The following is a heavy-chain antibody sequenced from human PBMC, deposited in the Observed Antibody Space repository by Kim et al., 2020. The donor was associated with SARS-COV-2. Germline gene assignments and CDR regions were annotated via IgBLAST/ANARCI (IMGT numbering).Heavy chain of an antibody. CDR2: IKEDGSEK. J-gene: IGHJ5*02. CDR1: GFTFSSHW. CDR3: ARVRDHDAADP. V-gene: IGHV3-7*03. Sequence: GGSLRLSCAASGFTFSSHWMGWVRQPPENGLEWVATIKEDGSEKYYVDSVKGRFTISRDNAKTSLYLQMNSLRAEDTGAFYCARVRDHDAADPWGQGTLVTVSS. D-gene: IGHD2-2*01.